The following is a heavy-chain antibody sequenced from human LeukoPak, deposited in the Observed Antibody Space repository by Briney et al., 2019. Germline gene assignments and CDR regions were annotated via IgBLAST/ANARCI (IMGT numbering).Heavy chain of an antibody. CDR3: ARAHYYGSGSYYY. V-gene: IGHV1-69*05. D-gene: IGHD3-10*01. Sequence: SVKVSCKASGGTFSSYAISWVRQAPGQGLEWMGGIIPTFGTANYAQKFQGRVTITTDESTSTAYMELSSLRSEDTAVYYCARAHYYGSGSYYYWGQGTLVTVSS. J-gene: IGHJ4*02. CDR2: IIPTFGTA. CDR1: GGTFSSYA.